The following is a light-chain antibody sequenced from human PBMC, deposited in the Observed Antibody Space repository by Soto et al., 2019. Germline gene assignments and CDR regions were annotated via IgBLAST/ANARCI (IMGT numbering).Light chain of an antibody. V-gene: IGLV2-11*01. J-gene: IGLJ1*01. CDR3: CSYTGSYSYV. CDR2: DVT. CDR1: SSDVGGYSY. Sequence: QSALTQPHSVSGSPGQSVTTSCTGTSSDVGGYSYVSWYQQHPGKAPELIIYDVTERPSGVPDRFSGSKSGNTASLTISGLQAEDEADYYCCSYTGSYSYVFGIGTKLTVL.